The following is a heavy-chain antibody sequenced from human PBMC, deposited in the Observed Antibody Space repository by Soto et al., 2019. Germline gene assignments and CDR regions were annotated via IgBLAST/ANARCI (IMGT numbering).Heavy chain of an antibody. D-gene: IGHD3-22*01. CDR2: IYPGDSDT. V-gene: IGHV5-51*01. J-gene: IGHJ3*02. CDR1: GYSFTSYW. Sequence: GESLKISCKGSGYSFTSYWIGWVRQMPGKGLEWMGIIYPGDSDTRYSPSFQGQVTISADKSISTAYLQWSSLKASDTAMYYCATQIISSGYYLAYAFDIWGQGTMVTVSS. CDR3: ATQIISSGYYLAYAFDI.